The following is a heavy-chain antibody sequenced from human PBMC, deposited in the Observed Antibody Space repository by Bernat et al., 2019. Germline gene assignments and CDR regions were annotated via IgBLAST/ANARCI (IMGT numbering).Heavy chain of an antibody. CDR3: ARGGRQWRAIDY. D-gene: IGHD6-19*01. CDR2: ISYDGSNK. Sequence: QVQLVESGGGVVQPGRSLRLSCAASGFTFSSYAMHWVRQAPGKGLEWVAVISYDGSNKYYADSVKGRFTISRDNSKNTLYLQMNSLRAVDTAVYYCARGGRQWRAIDYWGQGTLVTVSS. J-gene: IGHJ4*02. V-gene: IGHV3-30-3*01. CDR1: GFTFSSYA.